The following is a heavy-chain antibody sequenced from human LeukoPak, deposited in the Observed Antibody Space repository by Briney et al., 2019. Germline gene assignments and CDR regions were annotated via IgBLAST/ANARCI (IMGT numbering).Heavy chain of an antibody. CDR3: ARLGVVVPAGSDY. CDR2: IYYSGST. D-gene: IGHD2-2*01. V-gene: IGHV4-59*01. Sequence: SETLSLTCTVSGGSISSYYWSWIRQPPGKGLEWIGYIYYSGSTNYNPSLKSRVTISVDTSENQFSLKLSSVTAADTAVYYCARLGVVVPAGSDYWGQGTLVTVSS. CDR1: GGSISSYY. J-gene: IGHJ4*02.